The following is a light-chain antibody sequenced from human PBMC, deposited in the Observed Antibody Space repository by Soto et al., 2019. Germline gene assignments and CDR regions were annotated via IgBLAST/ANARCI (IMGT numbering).Light chain of an antibody. J-gene: IGKJ1*01. V-gene: IGKV1-12*01. Sequence: DIQMTQSPSSVSASIGDRVIITCRASQDIGTWLAWYQQKPGQVPNLLMYPASSLHSGVPSRFSGSGAGTEFTLTISSLQREDFATYYCQQANSFPPWTFGHGTKVDNK. CDR3: QQANSFPPWT. CDR1: QDIGTW. CDR2: PAS.